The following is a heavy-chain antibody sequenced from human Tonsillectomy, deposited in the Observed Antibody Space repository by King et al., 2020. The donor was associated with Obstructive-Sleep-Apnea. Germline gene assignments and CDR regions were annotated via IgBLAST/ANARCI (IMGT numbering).Heavy chain of an antibody. CDR2: INHSGST. CDR1: GGSFSGYY. V-gene: IGHV4-34*01. D-gene: IGHD2-2*01. J-gene: IGHJ6*02. CDR3: ARVVVPAASYYYYGMDV. Sequence: VQLQQWGAGLLKPSETLSLTCAVYGGSFSGYYWSWIRQPPGKGLEWIGEINHSGSTNYNPSLKSRVTLSVDTSKNQFSLKLSSVTAADTAVYYCARVVVPAASYYYYGMDVWGQGTTVTVSS.